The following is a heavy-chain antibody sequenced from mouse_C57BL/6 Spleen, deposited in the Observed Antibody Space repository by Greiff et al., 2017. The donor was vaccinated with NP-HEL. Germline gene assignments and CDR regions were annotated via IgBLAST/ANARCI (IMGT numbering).Heavy chain of an antibody. CDR3: RRYGTTITTEVAKGYFDV. J-gene: IGHJ1*03. CDR1: GYTFTSYW. D-gene: IGHD1-1*01. V-gene: IGHV1-5*01. Sequence: EVKLQESGTVLARPGASVKMSCKTSGYTFTSYWMHWVKQRPGQGLEWIGAIYPGNSDTSYNQKFKGKAKLTAVTSARTAYMELSSLTNEESAVEYSRRYGTTITTEVAKGYFDVGGTGTTVTVSS. CDR2: IYPGNSDT.